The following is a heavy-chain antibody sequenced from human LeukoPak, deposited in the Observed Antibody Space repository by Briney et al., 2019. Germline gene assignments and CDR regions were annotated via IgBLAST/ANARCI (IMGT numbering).Heavy chain of an antibody. CDR3: AKGLSIAARRPPWYFDL. D-gene: IGHD6-6*01. CDR1: GFTFSSYG. Sequence: GSLRLSCAASGFTFSSYGMHWVRQAPGKGLEWVAVISYDGSNKYYADSVKGRFTISRDNSKNTLYLQMNSLRAEDTAVYYCAKGLSIAARRPPWYFDLWGRGTLVTVSP. V-gene: IGHV3-30*18. CDR2: ISYDGSNK. J-gene: IGHJ2*01.